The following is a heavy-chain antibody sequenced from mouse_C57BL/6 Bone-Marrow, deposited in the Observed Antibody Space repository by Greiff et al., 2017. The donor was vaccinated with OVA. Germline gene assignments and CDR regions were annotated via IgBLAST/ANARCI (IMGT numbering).Heavy chain of an antibody. CDR3: ASGNYPGYFDN. V-gene: IGHV1-50*01. D-gene: IGHD2-1*01. J-gene: IGHJ2*01. Sequence: QVQLQQPGAELVKPGASVKLSCKASGYTFTSYWMQWVKQRPGQGLEWIGEIDPSVGNTNYNQKFKGKATLTVDKSSSTAYMQLSSLTSEDSAVYYCASGNYPGYFDNWCQGTALTVSS. CDR1: GYTFTSYW. CDR2: IDPSVGNT.